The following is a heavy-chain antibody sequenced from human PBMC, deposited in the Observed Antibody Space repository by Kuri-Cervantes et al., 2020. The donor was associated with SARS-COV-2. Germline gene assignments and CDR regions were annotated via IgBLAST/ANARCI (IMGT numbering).Heavy chain of an antibody. CDR2: ISYDGSNK. D-gene: IGHD4-17*01. CDR1: GFTFSSYG. J-gene: IGHJ4*02. Sequence: GESLKISCAASGFTFSSYGMHWVRQAPGKGLEWVAVISYDGSNKYYADSVKGRFTISRDNSKNTLYLQMNSLRAEDTAVYYCAKDHVQTTPGPHGYWGREPWSPSPQ. CDR3: AKDHVQTTPGPHGY. V-gene: IGHV3-30*18.